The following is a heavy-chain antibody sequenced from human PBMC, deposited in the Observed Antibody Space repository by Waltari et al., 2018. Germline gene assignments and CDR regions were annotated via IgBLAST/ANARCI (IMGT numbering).Heavy chain of an antibody. CDR1: GCSISSGSYY. Sequence: VQLQESGPGLVKPSQTLSLTCTVSGCSISSGSYYGSWIRQPAGKGLEWIGRIYTSGSTNYNPSLKSRVTISVDTSKNQFSLKLSSVTAADTAVYYCARDHSYLFDYWGQGTLVTVSS. V-gene: IGHV4-61*02. D-gene: IGHD1-26*01. CDR2: IYTSGST. J-gene: IGHJ4*02. CDR3: ARDHSYLFDY.